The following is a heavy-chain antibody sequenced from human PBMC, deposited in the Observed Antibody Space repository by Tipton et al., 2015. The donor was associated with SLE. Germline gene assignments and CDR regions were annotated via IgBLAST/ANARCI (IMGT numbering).Heavy chain of an antibody. J-gene: IGHJ4*02. CDR2: ISSSRTSI. D-gene: IGHD2-15*01. CDR1: GFTFTAYT. V-gene: IGHV3-21*01. Sequence: GSLRLSCAASGFTFTAYTMNWIRQAPGRGQEWVSAISSSRTSIYYSDSVKGRFTVSRDNTENSLYLQMNSLRAEDTAVYYCVRERYCSGKCNDHFDYWGQGTLVTVSS. CDR3: VRERYCSGKCNDHFDY.